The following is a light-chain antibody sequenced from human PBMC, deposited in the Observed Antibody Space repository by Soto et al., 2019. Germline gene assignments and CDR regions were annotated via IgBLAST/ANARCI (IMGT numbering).Light chain of an antibody. Sequence: DIQMTQSPSSLSASVGDRVTITCQASQDISNFLNWYHQTAGKAPRLLIYDVSSLQPGGASRFSGSGSGTDFSLTINSLQPEDIGTFYCQQYDKQPVTFGGGTKVDIK. J-gene: IGKJ4*01. CDR3: QQYDKQPVT. CDR1: QDISNF. CDR2: DVS. V-gene: IGKV1-33*01.